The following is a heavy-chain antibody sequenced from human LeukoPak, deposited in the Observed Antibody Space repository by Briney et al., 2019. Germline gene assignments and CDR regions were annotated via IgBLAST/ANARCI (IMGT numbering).Heavy chain of an antibody. CDR2: IWYDGSNK. Sequence: GGSLRLSCAASGFTFSSYGMHWVRQAPGKGLEWVAVIWYDGSNKYYADSVKGRFTISRDNSKNTLYLQMNSLRAEDTAVYYCAKPSHPLGSITMIPLGYWGQGTLVTVSS. J-gene: IGHJ4*02. V-gene: IGHV3-33*06. CDR1: GFTFSSYG. D-gene: IGHD3-22*01. CDR3: AKPSHPLGSITMIPLGY.